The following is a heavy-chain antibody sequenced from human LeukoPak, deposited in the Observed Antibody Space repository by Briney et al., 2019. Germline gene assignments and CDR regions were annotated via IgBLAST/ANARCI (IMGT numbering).Heavy chain of an antibody. CDR2: IKKTGSET. Sequence: PGGSLRLSCAASGFTFSHFWMSWVRQAPGKGLEWVAYIKKTGSETYYVDSVKGRFTITRDNTRNSLFLQMYSLRAEDTAVYFCTREDGYCSGGNCYSYFDSWGQGTLVTVSS. J-gene: IGHJ4*02. CDR3: TREDGYCSGGNCYSYFDS. CDR1: GFTFSHFW. V-gene: IGHV3-7*01. D-gene: IGHD2-15*01.